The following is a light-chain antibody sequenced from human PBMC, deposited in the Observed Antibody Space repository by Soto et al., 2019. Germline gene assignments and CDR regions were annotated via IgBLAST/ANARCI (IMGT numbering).Light chain of an antibody. CDR3: CSSGGSPTYL. CDR1: SSDVGGYNY. V-gene: IGLV2-11*01. J-gene: IGLJ1*01. Sequence: QSVLTQPRSVSGSPGQSVTISCTGTSSDVGGYNYVSWYQQYSGKAPKVMIYDVSKRPSGVPDRFSGSKSGNTASLTISGLKVEDEADYYCCSSGGSPTYLFGNGTKVTV. CDR2: DVS.